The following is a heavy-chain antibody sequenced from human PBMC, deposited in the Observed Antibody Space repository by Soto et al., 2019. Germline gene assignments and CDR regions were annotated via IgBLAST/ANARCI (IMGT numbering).Heavy chain of an antibody. V-gene: IGHV4-34*01. D-gene: IGHD3-3*01. CDR3: ARAHYDFWSGYLSWFDP. CDR2: INHSGST. Sequence: SETRSLTXAVYGGSFSGYYWSWIRQPPGKGLEWIGEINHSGSTNYNPSLKSRVTISVDTSKNQFSLKLSSVPAADTAAYYWARAHYDFWSGYLSWFDPWGQGTLVTVSS. J-gene: IGHJ5*02. CDR1: GGSFSGYY.